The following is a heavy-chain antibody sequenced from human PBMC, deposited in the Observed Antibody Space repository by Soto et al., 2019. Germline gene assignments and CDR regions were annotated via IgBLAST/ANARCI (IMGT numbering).Heavy chain of an antibody. D-gene: IGHD3-22*01. CDR1: GFTVSSNY. CDR3: ARDSHSYYDSSGYYYPDY. Sequence: PGGSLRLSCAASGFTVSSNYMSWVRQAPGKGLEWVSVIYYADSVKGRFTISRHNSKNTLYLQMNSLRAEDTAVYYCARDSHSYYDSSGYYYPDYWGQGTLVTVSS. J-gene: IGHJ4*02. V-gene: IGHV3-53*01. CDR2: I.